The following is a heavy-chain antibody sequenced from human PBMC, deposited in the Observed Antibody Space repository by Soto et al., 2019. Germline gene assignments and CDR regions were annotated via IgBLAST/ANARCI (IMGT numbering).Heavy chain of an antibody. CDR1: GYTFPSYY. V-gene: IGHV1-46*01. Sequence: ASVNVSCQASGYTFPSYYLHWVRLAPGQGLEWMGIINHDGGGTSYAQKFQDKIIMTRDTSTSTVYMEMSSLRSEDTAVYYCAVGGNYLSLDVWGQGTTVTVSS. D-gene: IGHD4-4*01. CDR2: INHDGGGT. J-gene: IGHJ6*02. CDR3: AVGGNYLSLDV.